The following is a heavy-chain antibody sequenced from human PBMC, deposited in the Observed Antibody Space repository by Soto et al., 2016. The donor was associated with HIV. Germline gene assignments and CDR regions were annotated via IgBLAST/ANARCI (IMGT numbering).Heavy chain of an antibody. Sequence: EVQLVESGGGLVQPGGSLRLSCAASGFTFSSYKMNWVRQAPGKGLEWVAYIGSTSTTIYYADSVKGRFTISRDNAKNSLYLQMSSLRAEDTAVYYCARYNWNDGYFDYWGREPWSPSP. D-gene: IGHD1-1*01. CDR3: ARYNWNDGYFDY. CDR1: GFTFSSYK. V-gene: IGHV3-48*01. J-gene: IGHJ4*02. CDR2: IGSTSTTI.